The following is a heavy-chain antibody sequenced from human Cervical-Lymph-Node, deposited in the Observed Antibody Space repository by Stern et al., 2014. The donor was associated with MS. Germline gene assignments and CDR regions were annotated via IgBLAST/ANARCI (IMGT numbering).Heavy chain of an antibody. Sequence: QVHLVESGAEVKKPGSSVNVSCKASGGTFSSSYAVSWVRQAPGQRLEWMGRIIPMIGLANYAQKFQTRLTITADKSSSTVYMRLSSLTSEDTALYYCARGIVTNRPAATLHNLFDPWGQGTLVTVSS. CDR2: IIPMIGLA. V-gene: IGHV1-69*09. CDR3: ARGIVTNRPAATLHNLFDP. CDR1: GGTFSSSYA. J-gene: IGHJ5*02. D-gene: IGHD2-15*01.